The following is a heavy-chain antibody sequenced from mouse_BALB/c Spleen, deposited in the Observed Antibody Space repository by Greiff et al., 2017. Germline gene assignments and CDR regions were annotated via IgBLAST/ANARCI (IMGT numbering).Heavy chain of an antibody. Sequence: EVHLVESGGGLVQPGGSLRLSCATSGFTFTDYYMSWVRQPPGKALEWLGFIRNKANGYTTEYSASVKGRFTISRDNSQSILYLQMNTLRAEDSATYYCARDTDYFDYWGQGTTLTVSS. J-gene: IGHJ2*01. V-gene: IGHV7-3*02. CDR2: IRNKANGYTT. CDR1: GFTFTDYY. CDR3: ARDTDYFDY.